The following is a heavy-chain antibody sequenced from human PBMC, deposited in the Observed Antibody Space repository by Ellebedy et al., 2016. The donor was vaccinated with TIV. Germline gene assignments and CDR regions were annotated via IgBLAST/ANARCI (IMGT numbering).Heavy chain of an antibody. Sequence: GESLKISCEASGFSFDIYSMHLVRHAPGKGLEWVAVIPYDGNNQHYEDSVKGRFTISRDNFTNTLFLQMNSIRADDTAVYYCARLMTTVMEYYYGMDVWGQGTTVTVSS. CDR1: GFSFDIYS. D-gene: IGHD4-17*01. CDR2: IPYDGNNQ. V-gene: IGHV3-30*03. J-gene: IGHJ6*02. CDR3: ARLMTTVMEYYYGMDV.